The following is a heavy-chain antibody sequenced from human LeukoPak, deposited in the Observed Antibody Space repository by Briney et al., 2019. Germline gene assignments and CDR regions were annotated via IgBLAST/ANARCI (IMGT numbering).Heavy chain of an antibody. V-gene: IGHV1-18*01. D-gene: IGHD3-22*01. CDR3: ARPYYYDSSGYLGH. J-gene: IGHJ4*02. CDR1: GYTFTSYG. CDR2: ISAYNGNT. Sequence: ASVKVSCKASGYTFTSYGISWVRQAPGQGLEWMGWISAYNGNTNYAQKLQGRVTMTTDTSTSTAYMELRSLRSDDTAVYYCARPYYYDSSGYLGHWGQGTLVTVSS.